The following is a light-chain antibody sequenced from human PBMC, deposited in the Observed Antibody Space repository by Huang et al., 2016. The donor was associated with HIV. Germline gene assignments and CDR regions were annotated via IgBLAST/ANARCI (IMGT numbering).Light chain of an antibody. CDR1: QSVSSSY. CDR2: GAA. V-gene: IGKV3-20*01. J-gene: IGKJ2*01. CDR3: QQYGGSPYT. Sequence: EIVLTQSPGILSLSPGERATLSCRASQSVSSSYLAWYQQKPGQAPRLLIYGAASRATGIPDSVSGSGSGTDFTLTISRLEPEDFAVYYCQQYGGSPYTFGQGTKLEIK.